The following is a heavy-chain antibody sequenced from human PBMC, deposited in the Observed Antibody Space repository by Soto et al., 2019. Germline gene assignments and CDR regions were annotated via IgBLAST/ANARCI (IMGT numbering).Heavy chain of an antibody. J-gene: IGHJ4*02. CDR2: IYHSGST. CDR1: GDTIRNDY. Sequence: SETLSLTCSVSGDTIRNDYWNWIRQPPGKRLEWIGSIYHSGSTNYNPSLKSRLSISIDTSKNQFSLKLSSVTAADTAVYYCARRWGTSFDFWGQGTLVTVSS. CDR3: ARRWGTSFDF. V-gene: IGHV4-59*01. D-gene: IGHD7-27*01.